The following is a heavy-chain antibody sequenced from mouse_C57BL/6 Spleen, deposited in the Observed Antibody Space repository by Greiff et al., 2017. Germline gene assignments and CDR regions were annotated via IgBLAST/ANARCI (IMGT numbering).Heavy chain of an antibody. CDR2: ISSGGSYT. CDR1: GFTFSSYG. J-gene: IGHJ4*01. V-gene: IGHV5-6*01. D-gene: IGHD6-1*01. CDR3: ARGGVSTGAMDY. Sequence: EVQLVESGGDLVKPGGSLKLSCAASGFTFSSYGMSWVRQTPDKRLEWVATISSGGSYTYYPDSVKGRFTISRDNAKNTLYLQMSSLKSEDTAMYYCARGGVSTGAMDYCGQGTSVTVSS.